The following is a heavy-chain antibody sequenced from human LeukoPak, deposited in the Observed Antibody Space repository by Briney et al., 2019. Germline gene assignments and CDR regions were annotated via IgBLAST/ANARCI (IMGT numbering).Heavy chain of an antibody. CDR3: ARTESNANWFDP. D-gene: IGHD4-11*01. CDR2: ISAYNGNT. V-gene: IGHV1-18*01. CDR1: GYTFTSYG. J-gene: IGHJ5*02. Sequence: ASVKVSCKASGYTFTSYGISWVRQAPGQGLEWMGWISAYNGNTNYAQKLQGRVTMTTDTSTGTAYMELRSLRSDDTAVYYCARTESNANWFDPWGQGTLVTVSS.